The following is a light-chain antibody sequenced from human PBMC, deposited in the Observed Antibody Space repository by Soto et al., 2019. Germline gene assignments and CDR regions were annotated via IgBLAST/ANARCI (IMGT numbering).Light chain of an antibody. Sequence: DIHMTQSPSSGSASVGDRVTITCRASQDIFNYLAWYQQKPGKVPKVLIYAASTLQPGVPSRFSGSGSGTDFTLTINSLQPDDIATYYCQNYDSAPITFGQGTRLEIK. CDR2: AAS. J-gene: IGKJ5*01. V-gene: IGKV1-27*01. CDR1: QDIFNY. CDR3: QNYDSAPIT.